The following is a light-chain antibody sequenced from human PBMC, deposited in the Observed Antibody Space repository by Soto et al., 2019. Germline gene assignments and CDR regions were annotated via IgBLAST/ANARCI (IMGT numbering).Light chain of an antibody. CDR1: QAISSY. J-gene: IGKJ4*01. Sequence: DIQMTQPPSSLSASVGVRVTITCQARQAISSYLNWYQQKPGKAPKLLIYGASNLETEVPPRFSVSECVTDFTSGITAPQAKDIATYYGEEYYNRPPLTCGGGAYVEIK. V-gene: IGKV1-33*01. CDR3: EEYYNRPPLT. CDR2: GAS.